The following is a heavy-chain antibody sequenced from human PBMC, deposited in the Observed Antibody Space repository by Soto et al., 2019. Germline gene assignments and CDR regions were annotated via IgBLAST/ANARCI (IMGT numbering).Heavy chain of an antibody. J-gene: IGHJ4*02. D-gene: IGHD5-12*01. CDR1: GGSIGSGSSY. CDR3: ARHLSASGYDYVFDY. CDR2: IYYSGNT. Sequence: SETLSLTCTVSGGSIGSGSSYWGWIRQPPGKGLEWIGYIYYSGNTNYNPSLKSRVTISVDTSKNQFSLKLSSVTAADTAVYYCARHLSASGYDYVFDYWGQGTLVTVSS. V-gene: IGHV4-61*05.